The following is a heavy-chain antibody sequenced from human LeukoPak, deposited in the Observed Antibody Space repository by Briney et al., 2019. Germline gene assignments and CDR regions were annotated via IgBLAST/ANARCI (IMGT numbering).Heavy chain of an antibody. J-gene: IGHJ4*02. V-gene: IGHV4-59*01. CDR1: GGPIIASY. D-gene: IGHD3-22*01. Sequence: SETLSLTCAVSGGPIIASYWSWIRQPPGKGLEWIGYTHYSGTGNYNPSLKSRVTISIDTSKNRFSLRLTAVTAADTAVYYCARVRFYDTTGYSTSYYLDYWGQGALVTVSS. CDR2: THYSGTG. CDR3: ARVRFYDTTGYSTSYYLDY.